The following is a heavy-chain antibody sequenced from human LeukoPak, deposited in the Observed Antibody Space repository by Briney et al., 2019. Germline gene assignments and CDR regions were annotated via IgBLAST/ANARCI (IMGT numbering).Heavy chain of an antibody. Sequence: SETLSLTCTVSGGSITNYYWSWIRQPPGRGLEWIGCIYYSGSTNYNPSLKSRVTISVDTSRNQSSLKLSSVTAADTAVYYCARGANWGLFDYWGQGTLVTVSS. V-gene: IGHV4-59*01. CDR3: ARGANWGLFDY. CDR1: GGSITNYY. J-gene: IGHJ4*02. D-gene: IGHD7-27*01. CDR2: IYYSGST.